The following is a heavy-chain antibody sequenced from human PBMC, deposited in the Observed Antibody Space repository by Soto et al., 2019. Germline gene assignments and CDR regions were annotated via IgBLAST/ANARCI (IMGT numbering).Heavy chain of an antibody. Sequence: EVQLVESGGGLVQPGRSLRLSCAASGFTFDDYAMHWVRQAPGKGLEWVSGISWNSGSIGYADSVKGRFTISRDNAKNSLYLQMNSLRAEDTALYYCAKVLGSHCSSTSCYPFLDAFDIWGQGTMVTVSS. CDR1: GFTFDDYA. CDR3: AKVLGSHCSSTSCYPFLDAFDI. D-gene: IGHD2-2*01. V-gene: IGHV3-9*01. CDR2: ISWNSGSI. J-gene: IGHJ3*02.